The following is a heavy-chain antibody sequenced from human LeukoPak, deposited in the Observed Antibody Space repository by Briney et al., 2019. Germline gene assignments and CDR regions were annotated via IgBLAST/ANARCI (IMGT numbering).Heavy chain of an antibody. Sequence: SETLFLTCTVSGGSISSSSYYWGWIRQPPGKGLEWIGSIYYSGSTYYNPSLKSRVTISADTSKNQFSLKLSSVTAADTAVYYGARHVWGSYRYFDYWGQGTLVTVSS. CDR3: ARHVWGSYRYFDY. CDR2: IYYSGST. CDR1: GGSISSSSYY. J-gene: IGHJ4*02. V-gene: IGHV4-39*01. D-gene: IGHD3-16*02.